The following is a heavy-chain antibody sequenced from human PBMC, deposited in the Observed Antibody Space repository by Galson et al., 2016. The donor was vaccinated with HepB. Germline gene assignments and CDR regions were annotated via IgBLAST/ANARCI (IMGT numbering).Heavy chain of an antibody. CDR2: INAYNGNT. CDR3: ARVLGGYDFYP. CDR1: GFTFTAYG. V-gene: IGHV1-18*01. Sequence: SVKVSCKASGFTFTAYGISWVRQAPGQGLEWMGWINAYNGNTNYAQSFQGRVTMTTDTSTGTAYMELLNLRSDDTALYYCARVLGGYDFYPWGQGTLVTVSS. D-gene: IGHD5-12*01. J-gene: IGHJ5*02.